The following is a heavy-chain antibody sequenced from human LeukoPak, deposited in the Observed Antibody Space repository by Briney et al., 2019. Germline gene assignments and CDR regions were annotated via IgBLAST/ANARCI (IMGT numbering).Heavy chain of an antibody. CDR3: AREDGYSQADY. V-gene: IGHV4-61*01. D-gene: IGHD5-24*01. CDR2: IYYSGST. CDR1: GGSVNSGSYY. Sequence: SETLSLTCTVSGGSVNSGSYYWSWIRQPPGKGLEWIGYIYYSGSTYYNSSLKSRVTISLDTSKNQFSLILSSVTAADTAVYYCAREDGYSQADYWGQGTLVTVSS. J-gene: IGHJ4*02.